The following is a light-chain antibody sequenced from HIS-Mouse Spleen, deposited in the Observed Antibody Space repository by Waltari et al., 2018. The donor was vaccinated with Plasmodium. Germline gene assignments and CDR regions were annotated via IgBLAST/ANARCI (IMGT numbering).Light chain of an antibody. V-gene: IGLV3-1*01. CDR3: QAWDSSTVV. CDR1: NCGKKY. Sequence: SSELTHPPSVSVSPGQTASITGSGDNCGKKYDGWYQQKPGQSPVLVIYQDSKRPSGIPERFSGSNSGNTATLTISGTQAMDEADYYCQAWDSSTVVFGGGTKLTVL. J-gene: IGLJ2*01. CDR2: QDS.